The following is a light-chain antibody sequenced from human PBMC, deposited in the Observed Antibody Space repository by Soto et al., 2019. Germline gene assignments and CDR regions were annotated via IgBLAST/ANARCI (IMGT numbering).Light chain of an antibody. V-gene: IGLV1-44*01. CDR1: SSNIGSNS. CDR2: SNY. CDR3: ATWDDSLIGVV. J-gene: IGLJ2*01. Sequence: QSVLTQPHSASGTPGQRVTISCSGSSSNIGSNSVTWYQQLSGTAPKLLIYSNYERPSGVPDRVSGSKSGTSASLAISGLQSEDDADYYCATWDDSLIGVVFGGGTKLTVL.